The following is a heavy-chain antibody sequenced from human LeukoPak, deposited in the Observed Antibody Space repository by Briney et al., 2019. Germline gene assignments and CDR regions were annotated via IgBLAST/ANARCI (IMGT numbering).Heavy chain of an antibody. CDR3: ARGRGLIVVLDY. CDR2: INHSGST. D-gene: IGHD3-22*01. CDR1: GDSISSSSYY. V-gene: IGHV4-39*07. J-gene: IGHJ4*02. Sequence: SETLSLTCSVSGDSISSSSYYWSWIRQPPGKGLEWIGEINHSGSTNYNPSLKSRVTISVDTSKNQFSLKLSSVTAADTAVYYCARGRGLIVVLDYWGQGTLVTVSS.